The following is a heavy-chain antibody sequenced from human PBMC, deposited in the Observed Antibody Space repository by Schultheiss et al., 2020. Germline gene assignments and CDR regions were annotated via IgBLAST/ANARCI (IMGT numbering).Heavy chain of an antibody. V-gene: IGHV3-48*01. J-gene: IGHJ6*02. CDR1: GFTFSSYS. D-gene: IGHD1-26*01. Sequence: GGSLRLSCAASGFTFSSYSMNWVRQAPGKGLEWVSAISGSGGSTYYADSVKGRFTISRDNAKNSLYLQMNSLRAEDTAVYYCARDGVVGATTYYYYGMDVWGQGTTVTVSS. CDR2: ISGSGGST. CDR3: ARDGVVGATTYYYYGMDV.